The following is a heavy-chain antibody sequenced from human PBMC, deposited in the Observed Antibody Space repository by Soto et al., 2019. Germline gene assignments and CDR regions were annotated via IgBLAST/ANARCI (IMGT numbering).Heavy chain of an antibody. J-gene: IGHJ4*02. D-gene: IGHD3-22*01. V-gene: IGHV2-5*02. CDR1: GFSLSTNGVS. Sequence: QITLKESGPTLVKPTETLTLTCTVSGFSLSTNGVSVGWIRQPPGKALEWLAVIKWDDDTPYSLSLQGRLTISKSTSKNQVVLTMTNMDPVDTATYYCAHRRNFYNNSALDSWGQGTLVTVSA. CDR2: IKWDDDT. CDR3: AHRRNFYNNSALDS.